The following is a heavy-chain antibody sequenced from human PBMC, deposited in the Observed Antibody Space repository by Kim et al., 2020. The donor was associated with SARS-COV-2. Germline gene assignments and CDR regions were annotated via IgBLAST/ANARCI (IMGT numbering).Heavy chain of an antibody. CDR3: AKDVDSPTKQRPHDY. D-gene: IGHD6-25*01. Sequence: GGSLRLSCVASGFTFSSYAMSWVRQAPGKGLEWVSAISGSGGSTYYADSVKGRFTISRDNSKNTLYLQMNSPRAEDTAVYYFAKDVDSPTKQRPHDYWGQGTLVTVSS. V-gene: IGHV3-23*01. J-gene: IGHJ4*02. CDR1: GFTFSSYA. CDR2: ISGSGGST.